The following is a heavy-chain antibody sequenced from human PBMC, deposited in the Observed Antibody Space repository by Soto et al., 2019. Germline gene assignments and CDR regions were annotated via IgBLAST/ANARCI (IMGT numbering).Heavy chain of an antibody. J-gene: IGHJ5*02. D-gene: IGHD4-17*01. V-gene: IGHV3-48*01. CDR2: ISSRSLTI. CDR1: GFTLNNHT. Sequence: PGGPLRLSCAASGFTLNNHTMYWVRQASGKGLEWVSFISSRSLTIYYADSVKGRFTISRDNNKNSLYLQMNSLRAEDTAVYYRASDLYGDYAKDAWGQGT. CDR3: ASDLYGDYAKDA.